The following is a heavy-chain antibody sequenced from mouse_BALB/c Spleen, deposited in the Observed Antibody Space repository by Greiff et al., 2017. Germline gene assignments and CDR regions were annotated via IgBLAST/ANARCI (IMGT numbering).Heavy chain of an antibody. V-gene: IGHV2-2*02. Sequence: VQLKESGPGLVQPSQSLSITCTVSGFSLTSYGVHWVRQSPGKGLEWLGVIWSGGSTDYNAAFISRLSISKDNSKSQVFFKMNSLQANDTAVYYCARNWRWLLGDYAMDYWGQGTSVTVSS. J-gene: IGHJ4*01. CDR1: GFSLTSYG. CDR2: IWSGGST. D-gene: IGHD2-3*01. CDR3: ARNWRWLLGDYAMDY.